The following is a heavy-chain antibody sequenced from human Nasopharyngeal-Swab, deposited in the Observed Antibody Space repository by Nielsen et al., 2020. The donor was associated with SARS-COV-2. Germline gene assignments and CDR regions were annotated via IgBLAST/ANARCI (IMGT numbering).Heavy chain of an antibody. CDR2: IIPIFGTA. Sequence: SVKVSCKASGGTFSSYAISWVRQAPGQGLEWMGGIIPIFGTANYAQKFQGRVTITADESTSTAYMELSSLRSEDTAVYYCARHYGSGSYYVSWFDPWGQGTLVTVSS. D-gene: IGHD3-10*01. CDR3: ARHYGSGSYYVSWFDP. CDR1: GGTFSSYA. J-gene: IGHJ5*02. V-gene: IGHV1-69*13.